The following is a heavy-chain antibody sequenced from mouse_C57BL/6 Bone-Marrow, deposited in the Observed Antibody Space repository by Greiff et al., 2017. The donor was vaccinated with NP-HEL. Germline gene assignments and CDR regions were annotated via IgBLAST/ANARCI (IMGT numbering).Heavy chain of an antibody. J-gene: IGHJ1*03. Sequence: QVQLKQPGAELVRPGSSVKLSCKASGYTFTSYWMHWVKQRPIQGLEWIGNIDPSDSETHYNQKFKDKATLTVDKSSSTAYMQLSSLTSEDSAVYYCARVAELGQGYWYFDVWGTGTTVTVSS. V-gene: IGHV1-52*01. D-gene: IGHD4-1*01. CDR2: IDPSDSET. CDR1: GYTFTSYW. CDR3: ARVAELGQGYWYFDV.